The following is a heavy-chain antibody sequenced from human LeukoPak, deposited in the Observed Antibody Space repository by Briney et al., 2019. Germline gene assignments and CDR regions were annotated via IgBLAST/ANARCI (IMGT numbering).Heavy chain of an antibody. D-gene: IGHD3-10*01. CDR2: INPSGGST. CDR1: GYTFTSYY. V-gene: IGHV1-46*01. Sequence: ASVKVSCKASGYTFTSYYMHWVRQAPGQGLEWMGIINPSGGSTSYAQKFQGRVTMTRDTSTSTVYMELSSLRSEDTAVYYCARVEYYGSGLLYYGMDVWGQGTTVTVSS. J-gene: IGHJ6*02. CDR3: ARVEYYGSGLLYYGMDV.